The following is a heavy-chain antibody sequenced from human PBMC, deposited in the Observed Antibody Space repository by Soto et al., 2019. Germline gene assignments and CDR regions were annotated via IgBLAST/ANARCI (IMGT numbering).Heavy chain of an antibody. Sequence: PSETLSLTCAVSGGSIISNYWWAWIRQSPGEGLVWIGSIYHSGTTYYNPSLESRVIISVDTSESRFALGLTSVTAADSAVYYWACTDNDGGMAVCGQGTPVTVSS. V-gene: IGHV4-38-2*01. CDR1: GGSIISNYW. D-gene: IGHD2-8*01. CDR3: ACTDNDGGMAV. J-gene: IGHJ6*02. CDR2: IYHSGTT.